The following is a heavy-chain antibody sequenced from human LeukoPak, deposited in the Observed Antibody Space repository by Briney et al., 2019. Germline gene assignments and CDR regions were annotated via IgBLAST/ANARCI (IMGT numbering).Heavy chain of an antibody. Sequence: ASVKVSCKASGYTFTCYYMHWVRQARGQGLEWMGWINPNSGGTNYAQKFQGRVTMTRDTSISTAYMELSRLRSDDTAVYYCARGLETYYYDSSGYSLDYWGQGTLVTVSS. CDR1: GYTFTCYY. D-gene: IGHD3-22*01. V-gene: IGHV1-2*02. CDR3: ARGLETYYYDSSGYSLDY. J-gene: IGHJ4*02. CDR2: INPNSGGT.